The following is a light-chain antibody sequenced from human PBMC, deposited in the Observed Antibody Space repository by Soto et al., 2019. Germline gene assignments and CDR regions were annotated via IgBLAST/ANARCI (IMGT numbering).Light chain of an antibody. CDR3: ASYTTSSTYV. J-gene: IGLJ1*01. V-gene: IGLV2-14*03. CDR1: SSDVGAFNY. CDR2: DVS. Sequence: VLTQPASVSGSPGQSIAISCTGTSSDVGAFNYVSWYQQHPGKAPKFMIFDVSSRPSGVSDRFSGSKSGNTASLTISGLQTEDEADYYCASYTTSSTYVFGTGTKVT.